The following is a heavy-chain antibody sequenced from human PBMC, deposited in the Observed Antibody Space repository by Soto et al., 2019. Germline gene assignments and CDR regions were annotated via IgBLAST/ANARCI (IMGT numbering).Heavy chain of an antibody. Sequence: GASVKVSCKASGYTFTSYYMHWVRQAPGQGLEWMGIINPSGGSTSYAQQFQGRVTMTRDTSTSTVYMELSSLRSEDTAMYYCARIVGATRGYFDYWGQGTLVTV. CDR2: INPSGGST. CDR1: GYTFTSYY. V-gene: IGHV1-46*01. CDR3: ARIVGATRGYFDY. J-gene: IGHJ4*02. D-gene: IGHD1-26*01.